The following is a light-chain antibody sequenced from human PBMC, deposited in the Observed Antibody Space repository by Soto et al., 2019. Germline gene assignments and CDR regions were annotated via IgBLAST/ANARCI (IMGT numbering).Light chain of an antibody. Sequence: DIQMTQSPSSLSASVGDRVTITCQASRDIGKYLNWFQEKPGKAPKLLIYDASNLQTEVPSRFTGSGSGTDFPFTISSLQPEDFATYDCHRYGSLPPTFGQAKRLEIK. J-gene: IGKJ5*01. V-gene: IGKV1-33*01. CDR2: DAS. CDR3: HRYGSLPPT. CDR1: RDIGKY.